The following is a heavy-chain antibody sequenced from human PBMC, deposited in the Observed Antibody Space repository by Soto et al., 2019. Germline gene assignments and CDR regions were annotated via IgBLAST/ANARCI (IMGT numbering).Heavy chain of an antibody. Sequence: GSGPTLVNPTQTLTLTCTFSGFSLSTSGMCVSWIRQPPGKALEWLARIDWDDDKYYSTSLKTRLTISKDTSKNQVVLTMTNMDPVDTATYYCARLYCSSTSCYVDYWGQGTLVTVSS. J-gene: IGHJ4*02. CDR2: IDWDDDK. CDR3: ARLYCSSTSCYVDY. D-gene: IGHD2-2*01. CDR1: GFSLSTSGMC. V-gene: IGHV2-70*11.